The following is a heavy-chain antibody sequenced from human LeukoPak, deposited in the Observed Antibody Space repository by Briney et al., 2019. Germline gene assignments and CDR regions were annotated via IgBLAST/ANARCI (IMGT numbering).Heavy chain of an antibody. Sequence: GGSLRLSCAASGFTFSSYSMNWVRQAPGKGLEWVSSISSSSSYIYYADSVKGRFTISRDNAKNSLYLQMNSLRAEDTAVYYCAREGAAYPFDYWGQGTLVTISS. J-gene: IGHJ4*02. CDR1: GFTFSSYS. D-gene: IGHD3-16*01. V-gene: IGHV3-21*01. CDR2: ISSSSSYI. CDR3: AREGAAYPFDY.